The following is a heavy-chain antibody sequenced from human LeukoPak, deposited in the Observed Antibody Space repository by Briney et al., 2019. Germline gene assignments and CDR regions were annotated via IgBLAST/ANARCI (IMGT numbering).Heavy chain of an antibody. CDR3: AKSYSSSLIDD. V-gene: IGHV4-30-4*08. CDR1: GGSIGSGDYY. J-gene: IGHJ4*02. D-gene: IGHD6-13*01. CDR2: IYNSGST. Sequence: PSETLSLTCTVSGGSIGSGDYYWSWIRQPPGKGLEWIGYIYNSGSTYYNPSLKSRVTISVDTSKNQFSLKLSSVTAADTAVYYCAKSYSSSLIDDWGQGTLVTVSS.